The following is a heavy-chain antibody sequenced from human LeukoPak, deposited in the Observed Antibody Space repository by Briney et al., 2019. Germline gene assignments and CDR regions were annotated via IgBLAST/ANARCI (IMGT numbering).Heavy chain of an antibody. Sequence: GGSLRLSCAASGFTFSSYGMNWVRQAPGKGLEWISYISNSAYTIYYADSVKGRSTISRDNVRNSLFLQMNSLRAEDTAVYYCAREGPDSRYFDLWGRGTLVTVSS. V-gene: IGHV3-48*03. CDR2: ISNSAYTI. CDR1: GFTFSSYG. CDR3: AREGPDSRYFDL. D-gene: IGHD5-18*01. J-gene: IGHJ2*01.